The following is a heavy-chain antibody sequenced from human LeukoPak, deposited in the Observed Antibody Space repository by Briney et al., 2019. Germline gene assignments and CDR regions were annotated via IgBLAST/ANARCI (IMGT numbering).Heavy chain of an antibody. J-gene: IGHJ5*02. CDR3: APLPEYNWFDP. D-gene: IGHD3-16*02. CDR1: GFTFSSYS. CDR2: ISSSSSTI. Sequence: PGGSLRLSCAASGFTFSSYSMNWVRQAPGKGLEWVSYISSSSSTIYYAGSVKGRFTISRDNAKNSLYLQMNSLRAEDTAVYYCAPLPEYNWFDPWGQGTLVTVSS. V-gene: IGHV3-48*01.